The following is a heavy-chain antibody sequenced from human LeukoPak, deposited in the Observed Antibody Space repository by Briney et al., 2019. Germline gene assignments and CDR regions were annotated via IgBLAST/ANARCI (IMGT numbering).Heavy chain of an antibody. J-gene: IGHJ3*02. CDR1: GGSIRSSSYY. CDR3: ARDYVNYYDSSGYYDAFDI. CDR2: IYYSGST. Sequence: SETLSLTCTVSGGSIRSSSYYWGWIRQPPGKGLEWIGYIYYSGSTNYNPSLKSRVTISVDTSKNQFSLKLSSVTAADTAVYYCARDYVNYYDSSGYYDAFDIWGQGTMVTVSS. V-gene: IGHV4-61*01. D-gene: IGHD3-22*01.